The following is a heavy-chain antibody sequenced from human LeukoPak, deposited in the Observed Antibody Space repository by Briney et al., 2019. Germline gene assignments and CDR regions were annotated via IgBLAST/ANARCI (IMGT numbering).Heavy chain of an antibody. Sequence: GASVKVSCKASGYTFTSYDINWVRQATGQGLEWMGWMNPNSGNTGYAQKFQGRVTMTRNTSISTAYMELSSLRSEDTAAYYCARAKRELPSYYYYMDVWGKGTTVTVSS. CDR1: GYTFTSYD. CDR3: ARAKRELPSYYYYMDV. CDR2: MNPNSGNT. J-gene: IGHJ6*03. D-gene: IGHD1-26*01. V-gene: IGHV1-8*01.